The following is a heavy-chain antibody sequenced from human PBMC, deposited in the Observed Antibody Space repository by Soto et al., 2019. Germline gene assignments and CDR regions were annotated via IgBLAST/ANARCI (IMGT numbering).Heavy chain of an antibody. D-gene: IGHD5-12*01. J-gene: IGHJ5*02. V-gene: IGHV3-23*01. CDR1: GFTFSSYA. CDR2: ISGSVGST. CDR3: AKKKPHYSGYDISPWFDP. Sequence: GSLRLSCAASGFTFSSYAMSWVRQAPGKGLEWFSAISGSVGSTCYADSVKGRFTISRDNSKNTLYPQMNSLRAEDTAVYYCAKKKPHYSGYDISPWFDPWGQGTLVTVSS.